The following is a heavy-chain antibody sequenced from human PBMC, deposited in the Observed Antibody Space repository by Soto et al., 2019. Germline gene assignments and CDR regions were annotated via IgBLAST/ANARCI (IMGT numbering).Heavy chain of an antibody. CDR1: GFTFSSYE. V-gene: IGHV3-48*03. CDR3: ARSFPLAAAGSL. Sequence: LRLSCAASGFTFSSYEMNWVRQAPGKGLEWVSYISSSGSTIYYADSVKGRFTISRDNAKNSLYLQMNSLRAEDTAVYYCARSFPLAAAGSLWGQGTLVTVSS. J-gene: IGHJ4*02. D-gene: IGHD6-13*01. CDR2: ISSSGSTI.